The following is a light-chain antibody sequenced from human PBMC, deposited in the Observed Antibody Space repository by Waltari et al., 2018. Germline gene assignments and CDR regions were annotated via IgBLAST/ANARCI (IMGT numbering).Light chain of an antibody. CDR2: WAS. CDR3: QQYYGSPFT. J-gene: IGKJ4*01. Sequence: DIVMTQSPDSLAVSLGERATINCKSSRSVFYSPNNMNYLSWYQQKPGQPPKLLIYWASTRESGVPDRLSSSGSGTDFTLTIDSLQAEDVALYYCQQYYGSPFTFGGGTKVEIK. CDR1: RSVFYSPNNMNY. V-gene: IGKV4-1*01.